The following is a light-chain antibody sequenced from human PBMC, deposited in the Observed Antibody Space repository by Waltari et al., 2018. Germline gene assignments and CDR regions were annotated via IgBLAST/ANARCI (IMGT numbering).Light chain of an antibody. CDR1: SSDVGTYNR. CDR2: DVS. J-gene: IGLJ3*02. CDR3: TSYTRSNTWV. Sequence: QSALTQPPSVSGSPGQSVTIPCTGTSSDVGTYNRVSWYQQPPGTAPKLMIYDVSDRPSGVPDRFSGSKSGNTASLTISGLQPEDEADYYCTSYTRSNTWVFGGGTKLTVL. V-gene: IGLV2-18*02.